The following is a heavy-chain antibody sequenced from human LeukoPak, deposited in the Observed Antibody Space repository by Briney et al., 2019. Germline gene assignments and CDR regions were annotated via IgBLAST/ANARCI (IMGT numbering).Heavy chain of an antibody. J-gene: IGHJ2*01. V-gene: IGHV4-34*01. CDR1: GGSFSGYY. D-gene: IGHD6-19*01. Sequence: PSETLSLTCAVYGGSFSGYYWSWIRQPPGKGLEWIGEINHSGSTNYNPSLKSRVTISVDTSKNQFSLRLSSVTAADTAVYYCARVLEGSSGQHWYLDLWGRGTLVTVSS. CDR2: INHSGST. CDR3: ARVLEGSSGQHWYLDL.